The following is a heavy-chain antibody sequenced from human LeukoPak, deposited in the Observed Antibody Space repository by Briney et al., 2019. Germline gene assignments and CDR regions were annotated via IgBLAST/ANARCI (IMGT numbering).Heavy chain of an antibody. J-gene: IGHJ3*02. CDR1: GGSISSGSYY. CDR2: IYTSGST. CDR3: ARGPAATPYDAFDI. Sequence: SETLSLTCTVSGGSISSGSYYWSWIRQPAGKGLEWIGRIYTSGSTNYNPSLKSRVTISVDTSKNQFSLKLSSVTAADTAVYYCARGPAATPYDAFDIWGQGTMVTVSS. V-gene: IGHV4-61*02. D-gene: IGHD2-15*01.